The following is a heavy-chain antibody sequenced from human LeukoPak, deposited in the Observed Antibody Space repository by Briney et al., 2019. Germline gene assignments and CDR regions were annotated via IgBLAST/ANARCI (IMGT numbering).Heavy chain of an antibody. CDR2: INPSGGST. V-gene: IGHV1-46*01. CDR3: ARERGRDGYNYYYYGMDV. D-gene: IGHD5-24*01. J-gene: IGHJ6*02. CDR1: GYTFTSYY. Sequence: ASVKVSCKASGYTFTSYYMHWVRQAPGQGLEWMGIINPSGGSTSYAQKFQGRVTMTMDTSTSTVYMELSSLRSEDTAVYYCARERGRDGYNYYYYGMDVWGQGTTVTVSS.